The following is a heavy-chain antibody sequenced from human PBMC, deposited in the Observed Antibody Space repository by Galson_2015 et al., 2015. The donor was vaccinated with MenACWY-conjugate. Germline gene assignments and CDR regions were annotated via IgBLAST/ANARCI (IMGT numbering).Heavy chain of an antibody. CDR3: ARERRDGYSRFDY. Sequence: SLRLSCAASGFTFSTYWMHWVRQAPGKGLVWVSRINSDGITTSYADSVKGRFTISRDNAKNTLYLQMNSLRAEDAAVYYCARERRDGYSRFDYWGQGTLVTVSS. CDR1: GFTFSTYW. D-gene: IGHD5-24*01. V-gene: IGHV3-74*01. CDR2: INSDGITT. J-gene: IGHJ4*02.